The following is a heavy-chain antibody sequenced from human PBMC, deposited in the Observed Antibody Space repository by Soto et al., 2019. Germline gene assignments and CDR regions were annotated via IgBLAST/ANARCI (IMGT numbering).Heavy chain of an antibody. J-gene: IGHJ4*02. CDR3: ARDTGLGVATVTLRGPIDY. Sequence: PGGSLRLSCAASGFTFSSYAMHWVRQAPGKGLEWVAVISYDGSNKYYADSVKGRFTISRDNSKNTLYLQMNSLRAEDTAVYYCARDTGLGVATVTLRGPIDYWGQGTLVTVSS. CDR2: ISYDGSNK. D-gene: IGHD4-4*01. CDR1: GFTFSSYA. V-gene: IGHV3-30-3*01.